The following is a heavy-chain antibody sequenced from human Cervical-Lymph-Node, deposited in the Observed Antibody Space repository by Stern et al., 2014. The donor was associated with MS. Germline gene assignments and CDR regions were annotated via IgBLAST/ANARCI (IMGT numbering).Heavy chain of an antibody. Sequence: QVQLVQSGPEVKKPGASVKVSCKASGYTFTSYGIGWVRQAPGQGLEWMGWSSAYNGNTNYAQKVQGRVTMTRDTSTSTAYMELRSLRSDDTAVYYCARDSVRPPIIVDGPGIDFWGQGTLVTVSS. CDR3: ARDSVRPPIIVDGPGIDF. CDR2: SSAYNGNT. CDR1: GYTFTSYG. D-gene: IGHD3-22*01. V-gene: IGHV1-18*01. J-gene: IGHJ4*02.